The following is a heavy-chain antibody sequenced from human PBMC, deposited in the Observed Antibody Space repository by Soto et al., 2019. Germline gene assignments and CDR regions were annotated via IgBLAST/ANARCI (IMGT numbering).Heavy chain of an antibody. CDR2: IWYDGSNK. CDR3: ARDPGIAVAGPQEVDAFDI. Sequence: LRLSCAASGFTFSSYGMHWVRQAPGKGLEWVAVIWYDGSNKYCADSVKGRFTISRDNSKNTLYLQMNSLRAEDTAVYYCARDPGIAVAGPQEVDAFDIWGQGTMVTVSS. D-gene: IGHD6-19*01. CDR1: GFTFSSYG. V-gene: IGHV3-33*01. J-gene: IGHJ3*02.